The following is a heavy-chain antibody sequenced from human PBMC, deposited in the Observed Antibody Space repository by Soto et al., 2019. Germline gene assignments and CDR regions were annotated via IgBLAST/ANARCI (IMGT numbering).Heavy chain of an antibody. V-gene: IGHV3-33*01. Sequence: VQLVESGGGVVQPGRSLRLSCAASGFTFSSYGMHWVRQAPGKGLEWVAVIWYDGSNKYYADSVKGRFTISRDNSKNTLYLQMNSLRAEDTAVYYCARDTELRYGMDVWGQGTTVTVSS. CDR3: ARDTELRYGMDV. D-gene: IGHD1-7*01. CDR1: GFTFSSYG. CDR2: IWYDGSNK. J-gene: IGHJ6*02.